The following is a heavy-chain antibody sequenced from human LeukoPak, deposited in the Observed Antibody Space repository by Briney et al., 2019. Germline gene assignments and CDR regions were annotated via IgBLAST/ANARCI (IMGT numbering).Heavy chain of an antibody. CDR1: GGSISSSSYY. J-gene: IGHJ4*02. CDR2: IYYSGST. V-gene: IGHV4-39*07. D-gene: IGHD3-10*01. CDR3: AREGTMVRGVLDY. Sequence: PSETLSLTCTVSGGSISSSSYYWGWIRQPPGKGLEWIGSIYYSGSTYYNPSLKSRVTISVDTSKNQFSLKLSSVTAADTAVYYCAREGTMVRGVLDYWGQGTLVTVSS.